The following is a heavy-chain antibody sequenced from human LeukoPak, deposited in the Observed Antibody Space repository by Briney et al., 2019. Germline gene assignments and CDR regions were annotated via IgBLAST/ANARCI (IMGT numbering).Heavy chain of an antibody. J-gene: IGHJ4*02. D-gene: IGHD3-9*01. V-gene: IGHV3-23*01. CDR1: GFTFSSYA. CDR2: ISGSGGST. CDR3: AKDVRYFDWSVFDY. Sequence: QSGGSLRLSCAASGFTFSSYAMSWVRQAPGKGLEWVSAISGSGGSTYYADSVKGRFTISRDNSKSTLYLQMNSLRAEDTALYYCAKDVRYFDWSVFDYWGQGTLVTVSS.